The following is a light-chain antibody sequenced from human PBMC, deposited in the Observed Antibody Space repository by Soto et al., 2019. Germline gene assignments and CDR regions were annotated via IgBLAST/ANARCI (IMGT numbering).Light chain of an antibody. CDR3: MQDTHWPVT. CDR1: HSLAHSDGNTY. J-gene: IGKJ4*01. Sequence: DVVMAQSPLSLPVTLGQPASISCRSSHSLAHSDGNTYLNWLQQRPGQSPSPLIYEVSKRDSGVPDRVSGSGSGTDFTLKISGVEAEDVGIYYCMQDTHWPVTFGGGTKVEIE. CDR2: EVS. V-gene: IGKV2-30*02.